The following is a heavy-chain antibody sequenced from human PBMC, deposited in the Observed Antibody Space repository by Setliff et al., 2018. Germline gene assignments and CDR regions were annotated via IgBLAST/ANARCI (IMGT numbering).Heavy chain of an antibody. Sequence: ASVKVSCKASGYTFTSYGINWVRQAPGQGLEWMGWISIYNGNTNYAQKLQGRVTMTTDTSTSTAYMELRSLRSDDTAVYYCARVRYYYDSSGWFDPWGQGTLVTVSS. J-gene: IGHJ5*02. CDR1: GYTFTSYG. CDR3: ARVRYYYDSSGWFDP. V-gene: IGHV1-18*01. CDR2: ISIYNGNT. D-gene: IGHD3-22*01.